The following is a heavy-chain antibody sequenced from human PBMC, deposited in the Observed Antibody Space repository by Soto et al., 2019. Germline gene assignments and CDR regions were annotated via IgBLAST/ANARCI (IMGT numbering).Heavy chain of an antibody. V-gene: IGHV1-69*01. J-gene: IGHJ6*02. CDR1: GGTFSSYA. CDR3: ARASPTGQYGYYYYGMDV. Sequence: QVQLVQSGAEVKKPGSSVKVSCMASGGTFSSYAISWVRQAPGQGLEWMGGIIPIFGTANYAQKFQGRVTITADESTSTAYMELSCLRSEDMAVYYCARASPTGQYGYYYYGMDVWGQGTTVTVSS. CDR2: IIPIFGTA. D-gene: IGHD3-10*01.